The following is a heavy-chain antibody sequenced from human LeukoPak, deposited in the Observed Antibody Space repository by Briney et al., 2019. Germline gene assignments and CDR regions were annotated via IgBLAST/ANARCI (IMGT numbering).Heavy chain of an antibody. CDR2: AGWAGGTT. CDR1: GFNSDRYT. V-gene: IGHV3-43*01. D-gene: IGHD3-10*02. Sequence: GGSLRLSCATSGFNSDRYTIHWVRQAPGKGLEWVSLAGWAGGTTFYSDSVRGRFTISRDSGRKSVYLQMNSLTTDDTAFYFCAKELDTMFFDYWGQGALVTVSS. J-gene: IGHJ4*02. CDR3: AKELDTMFFDY.